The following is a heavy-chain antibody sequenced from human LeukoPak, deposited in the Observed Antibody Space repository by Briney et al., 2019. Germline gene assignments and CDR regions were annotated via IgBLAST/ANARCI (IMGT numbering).Heavy chain of an antibody. CDR2: ISGGGGST. J-gene: IGHJ4*02. Sequence: GGSLRLSCAASGFTFTSYSMNWVRQAPGKGLEWVSTISGGGGSTYYADSVKGRFTISRDNSKNTLYLQVNGLRAEDTAVYYCAKGGKWDVTPFDYWGQGTLVTDSS. D-gene: IGHD1-26*01. CDR1: GFTFTSYS. CDR3: AKGGKWDVTPFDY. V-gene: IGHV3-23*01.